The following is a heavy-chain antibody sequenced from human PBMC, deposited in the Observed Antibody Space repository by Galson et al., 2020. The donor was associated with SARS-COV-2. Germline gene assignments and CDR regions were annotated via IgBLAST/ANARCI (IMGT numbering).Heavy chain of an antibody. J-gene: IGHJ3*02. CDR3: ASTRAYYYDTSGPDALDI. CDR1: GYTFTGYY. V-gene: IGHV1-2*04. Sequence: ASVKVSCKASGYTFTGYYIHWVRQAPGQGLEWMGWINPNSGGTNYAQKFQAWVTMTRDTSISTAYMELSRLRSDDTVVYYCASTRAYYYDTSGPDALDIWGQGTAVTVSS. D-gene: IGHD3-22*01. CDR2: INPNSGGT.